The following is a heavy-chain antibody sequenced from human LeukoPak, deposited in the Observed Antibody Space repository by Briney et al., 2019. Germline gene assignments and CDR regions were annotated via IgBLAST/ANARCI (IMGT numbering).Heavy chain of an antibody. Sequence: SGTLSLTCAVSGGSISSSNWWSWVRQPPGKGLEWIGEIYHSGSTNYNPSLKSRVTISVDKSKNQFSLKLSSVTAADTAVYYCARSAGLLWFGEAHFDYWGQGTLVTVSS. V-gene: IGHV4-4*02. D-gene: IGHD3-10*01. CDR3: ARSAGLLWFGEAHFDY. J-gene: IGHJ4*02. CDR2: IYHSGST. CDR1: GGSISSSNW.